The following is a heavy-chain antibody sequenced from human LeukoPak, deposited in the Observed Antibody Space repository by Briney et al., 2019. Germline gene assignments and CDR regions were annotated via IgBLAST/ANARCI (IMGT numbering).Heavy chain of an antibody. CDR3: ARGRYASSWYCDY. J-gene: IGHJ4*02. CDR1: GFTFSSYA. D-gene: IGHD6-13*01. Sequence: PGGSLRLSCAASGFTFSSYAMSWVRQAPGKGLEGVSGILDHGKTTYYASSVKGRFTFSRDDAKNSLYLQMNSLRAEDTAVYYCARGRYASSWYCDYWGQGTLVTVSS. CDR2: ILDHGKTT. V-gene: IGHV3-23*01.